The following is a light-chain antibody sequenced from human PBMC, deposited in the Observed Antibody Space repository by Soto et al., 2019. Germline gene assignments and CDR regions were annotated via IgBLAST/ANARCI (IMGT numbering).Light chain of an antibody. CDR2: DAS. CDR3: QQYNSYRYT. J-gene: IGKJ2*01. CDR1: QSISSW. V-gene: IGKV1-5*01. Sequence: DIQMTQSPSTLSASVGDRVTITCRASQSISSWLAWYQQKPRKAPKLLIFDASTLESGVPSRFSGSGSGTEFTLTISSLLPDDFATYYCQQYNSYRYTSGQGTKLEIK.